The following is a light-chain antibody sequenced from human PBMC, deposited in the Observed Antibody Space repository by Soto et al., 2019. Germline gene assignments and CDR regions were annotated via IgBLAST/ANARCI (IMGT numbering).Light chain of an antibody. CDR1: QSVSSSY. V-gene: IGKV3-20*01. CDR2: GAS. Sequence: ESVLTQSPDTLSLSPGERATLSCRASQSVSSSYLAWYQQKPGQAPRLLTYGASSRATGIPDRFSGSGSGTDFTLTISSLEPEDFALYYCQQYASSPWTFGQGTKVEI. J-gene: IGKJ1*01. CDR3: QQYASSPWT.